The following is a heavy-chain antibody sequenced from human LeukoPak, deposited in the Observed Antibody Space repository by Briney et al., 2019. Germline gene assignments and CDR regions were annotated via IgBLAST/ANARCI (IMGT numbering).Heavy chain of an antibody. J-gene: IGHJ4*02. V-gene: IGHV3-33*01. CDR2: IWYDGSNK. CDR3: ARGIAAPSYYFDY. CDR1: GFTFSSYG. D-gene: IGHD6-6*01. Sequence: PGGSLRLSCAASGFTFSSYGMHWVRQAPGKGLEWVAIIWYDGSNKYYADSVKGRFTISRDNSKNTLYLQMNSLRAEDTAVYYCARGIAAPSYYFDYWAREPWSPSPQ.